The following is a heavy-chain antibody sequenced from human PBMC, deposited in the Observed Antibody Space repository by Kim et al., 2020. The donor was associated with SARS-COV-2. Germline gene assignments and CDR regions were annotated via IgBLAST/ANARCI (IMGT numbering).Heavy chain of an antibody. V-gene: IGHV3-21*01. J-gene: IGHJ6*02. D-gene: IGHD2-2*02. CDR1: GFTFTSHT. CDR2: ISSKNTYI. Sequence: GGSLRLSCVGSGFTFTSHTMNWVRLAPGKGLEWVSSISSKNTYIHYADSVMGRFTISRDNAKNSVYLQMNSLRAEDTATYYCARGHCSSSSCYTGDYYYYGMDVWGQGTTVTVSS. CDR3: ARGHCSSSSCYTGDYYYYGMDV.